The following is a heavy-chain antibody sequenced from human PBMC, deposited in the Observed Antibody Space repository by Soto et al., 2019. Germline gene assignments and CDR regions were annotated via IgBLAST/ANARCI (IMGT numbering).Heavy chain of an antibody. J-gene: IGHJ6*02. CDR1: GYTFTSYG. D-gene: IGHD6-13*01. CDR3: ARRGGRAAAGRFHYYYGMDV. CDR2: ISAYNGNT. Sequence: ASVKVSCKASGYTFTSYGISWVRQAPGQGLEWMGWISAYNGNTNYAQKLQGRVTMTTDTSTSTAYMELRSLRSDDTAVYYCARRGGRAAAGRFHYYYGMDVWGQGTTVTVSS. V-gene: IGHV1-18*04.